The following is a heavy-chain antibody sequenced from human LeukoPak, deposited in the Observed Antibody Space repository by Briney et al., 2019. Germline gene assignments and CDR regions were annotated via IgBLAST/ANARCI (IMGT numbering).Heavy chain of an antibody. CDR3: ARGELAVAGSVDY. CDR2: INPNSGGT. D-gene: IGHD6-19*01. CDR1: GYTFTGYY. J-gene: IGHJ4*02. Sequence: ASVKVSCKASGYTFTGYYMHWVRQAPGQGLEWMGRINPNSGGTNYAQKFQGGVTMTRDTSISTAYMELSRLRSDDTAVYYCARGELAVAGSVDYWGQGTLVTVSS. V-gene: IGHV1-2*06.